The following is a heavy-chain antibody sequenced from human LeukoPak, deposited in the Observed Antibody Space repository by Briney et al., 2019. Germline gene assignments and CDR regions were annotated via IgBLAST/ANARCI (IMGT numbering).Heavy chain of an antibody. J-gene: IGHJ4*02. CDR2: IYYSGST. Sequence: SETLSLTCTVSGGSISTSSYYWGWIRQSPGKGVEWIGSIYYSGSTNYHPSLKSRVTISVDTSKNQFSLKLSSVTAADTAVYYCARRGAGISPDYWGQGTLVTVSS. D-gene: IGHD6-19*01. V-gene: IGHV4-39*01. CDR3: ARRGAGISPDY. CDR1: GGSISTSSYY.